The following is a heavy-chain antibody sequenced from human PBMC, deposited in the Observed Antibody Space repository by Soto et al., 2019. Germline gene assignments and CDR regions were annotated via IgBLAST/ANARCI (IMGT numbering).Heavy chain of an antibody. D-gene: IGHD2-21*01. V-gene: IGHV3-30-3*01. J-gene: IGHJ4*02. Sequence: TGGSLRLSCAASGFTFSSYPMHWVRQAPGKGLEWVAVISYDGDIKYYADSVRGRFTISRDNSKNTLYVQMNSLRDDVTAVYYCARGRGQCNCGTCYFDYWGQVTLVTVSS. CDR1: GFTFSSYP. CDR3: ARGRGQCNCGTCYFDY. CDR2: ISYDGDIK.